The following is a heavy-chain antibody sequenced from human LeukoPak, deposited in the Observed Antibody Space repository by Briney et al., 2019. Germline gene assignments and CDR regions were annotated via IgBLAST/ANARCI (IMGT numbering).Heavy chain of an antibody. CDR2: IYHSGST. Sequence: SETLSLTCTVSGYSISSGYYWGWIRQPPGKGLEWIGSIYHSGSTYYNPSLKSRVTISVDTSKNQFSLKLSSVTAADTAVYYCARDLGPTQPTPYFDYWSQGTLVTVSS. CDR1: GYSISSGYY. D-gene: IGHD1-14*01. CDR3: ARDLGPTQPTPYFDY. V-gene: IGHV4-38-2*02. J-gene: IGHJ4*02.